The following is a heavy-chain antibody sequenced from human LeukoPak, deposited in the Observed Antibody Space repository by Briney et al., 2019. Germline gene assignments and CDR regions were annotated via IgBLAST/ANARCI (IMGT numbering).Heavy chain of an antibody. CDR2: IYYSGST. V-gene: IGHV4-59*12. CDR1: GGSIRSYY. D-gene: IGHD3-10*01. CDR3: AREGSDYYGSGSYYRSYYYYMDV. Sequence: SETLSLTCTVSGGSIRSYYWSWIRQPPGKGLEWIGYIYYSGSTNYNPSLKSRVTMSVYTSKNQFSLKLSSLTAADTAVYYCAREGSDYYGSGSYYRSYYYYMDVWGKGTTVTISS. J-gene: IGHJ6*03.